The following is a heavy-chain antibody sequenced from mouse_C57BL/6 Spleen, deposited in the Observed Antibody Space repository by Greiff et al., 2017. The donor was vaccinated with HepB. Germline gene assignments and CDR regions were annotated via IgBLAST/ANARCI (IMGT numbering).Heavy chain of an antibody. CDR3: ARRRDYYGCGYAMDY. V-gene: IGHV1-81*01. CDR1: GYTFTSYG. CDR2: IYPRSGNT. J-gene: IGHJ4*01. D-gene: IGHD1-1*01. Sequence: QVQLQQSGAELARPGASVKLSCKASGYTFTSYGISWVKQRTGQGLEWIGEIYPRSGNTYYNEKFKGKATLTADKSSSTAYMELRSLTSEDSAVYFGARRRDYYGCGYAMDYWGQGTSVTVSS.